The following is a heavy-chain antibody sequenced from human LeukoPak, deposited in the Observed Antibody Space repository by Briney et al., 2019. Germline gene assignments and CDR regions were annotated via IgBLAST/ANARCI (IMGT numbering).Heavy chain of an antibody. D-gene: IGHD6-13*01. CDR1: GGSISSYY. CDR3: ARGVAAAGTWWFDP. Sequence: KASETLSLTCTVSGGSISSYYWSWIRQPPGKGLEWIGYIYYSGSTNYNPSLKSRVTISVDTSKNQFSLKLSSVTAADTAVYYCARGVAAAGTWWFDPWGQGTLVTVSS. V-gene: IGHV4-59*08. J-gene: IGHJ5*02. CDR2: IYYSGST.